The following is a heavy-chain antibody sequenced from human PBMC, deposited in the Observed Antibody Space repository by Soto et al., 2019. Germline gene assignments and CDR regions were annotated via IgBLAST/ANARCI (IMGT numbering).Heavy chain of an antibody. V-gene: IGHV1-18*01. Sequence: VASVKVSCKTSGYTFNTYGINWVRQAPGQGLELMGWISAYDGKTTYAEKFQGRVTLTTDTSTSTAYMELSSLRSDDTAMYYCAREPHEFWTSYWFDPWGQGTPVTVSS. CDR2: ISAYDGKT. J-gene: IGHJ5*02. CDR3: AREPHEFWTSYWFDP. D-gene: IGHD3-3*01. CDR1: GYTFNTYG.